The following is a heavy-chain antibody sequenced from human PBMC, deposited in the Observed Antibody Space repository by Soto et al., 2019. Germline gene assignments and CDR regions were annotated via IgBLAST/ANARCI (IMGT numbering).Heavy chain of an antibody. Sequence: KPSETLSLTCTVSGGSIISGDYYLICIRQRPWRGLEWIGYIYYSGSTYYNPSLKSRVTISVDTSKNQFSLKLSSVTAADTAVYYCASALYYYDSSGYLEYGMDVWGQGTTVTVSS. CDR1: GGSIISGDYY. CDR3: ASALYYYDSSGYLEYGMDV. V-gene: IGHV4-30-4*01. CDR2: IYYSGST. J-gene: IGHJ6*02. D-gene: IGHD3-22*01.